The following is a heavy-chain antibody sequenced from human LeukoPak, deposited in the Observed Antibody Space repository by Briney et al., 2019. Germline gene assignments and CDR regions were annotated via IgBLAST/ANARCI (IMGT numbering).Heavy chain of an antibody. CDR1: GFTFSDYY. D-gene: IGHD3-3*01. V-gene: IGHV3-11*04. CDR3: ASELRFLELGYYYYYMDV. Sequence: GGSLRLSCAASGFTFSDYYMSWIHQAPGKGLEWVSYISSSGSTIYYADSVKGRFTISRDNAKNSLYLQMNSLRAEDTAVYYCASELRFLELGYYYYYMDVWGKGTTVTVSS. CDR2: ISSSGSTI. J-gene: IGHJ6*03.